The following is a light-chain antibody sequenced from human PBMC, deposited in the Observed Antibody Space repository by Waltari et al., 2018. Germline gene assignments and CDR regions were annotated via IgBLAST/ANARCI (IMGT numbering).Light chain of an antibody. J-gene: IGKJ4*01. CDR3: QQRRTWPLT. CDR1: HSVSNL. CDR2: DAS. V-gene: IGKV3-11*01. Sequence: EVVLTQSPATLSLSPGERATLSCRASHSVSNLLAWYQQKPGQAPRLLIYDASNTATGIPARFSGSGSGTDFTLTISSLEPEDFAVYHCQQRRTWPLTFGGGTTVEI.